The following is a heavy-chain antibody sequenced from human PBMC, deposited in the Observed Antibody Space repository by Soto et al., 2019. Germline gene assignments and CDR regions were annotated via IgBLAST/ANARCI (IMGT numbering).Heavy chain of an antibody. CDR1: GFIFNNYA. D-gene: IGHD6-19*01. Sequence: GGSLRLSCAASGFIFNNYAMSWVRQAPGKGLEWVSTISGSGANTYYPDSVKGRFTISRDNSKNTLYIQMNSLRAEDTAVYYCAKDYGSSRYFFDYWGQGTLVTVSS. CDR3: AKDYGSSRYFFDY. V-gene: IGHV3-23*01. J-gene: IGHJ4*02. CDR2: ISGSGANT.